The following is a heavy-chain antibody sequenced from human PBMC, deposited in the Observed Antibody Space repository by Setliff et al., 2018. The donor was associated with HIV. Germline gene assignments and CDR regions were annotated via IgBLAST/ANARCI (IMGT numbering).Heavy chain of an antibody. CDR3: ARRPGPVDY. CDR2: IYFSGTT. J-gene: IGHJ4*02. D-gene: IGHD3-10*01. V-gene: IGHV4-39*01. Sequence: SETLSLTCTVSGGSISSGSYYWGWIRQPPGKGLEWIGSIYFSGTTYYNPSLESRVTISVDTSKDQFSLKVTSVTAADTAVYYCARRPGPVDYWGQGTLVTVSS. CDR1: GGSISSGSYY.